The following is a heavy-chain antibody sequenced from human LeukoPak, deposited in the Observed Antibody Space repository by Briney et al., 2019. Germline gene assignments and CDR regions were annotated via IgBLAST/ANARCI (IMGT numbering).Heavy chain of an antibody. D-gene: IGHD5-12*01. J-gene: IGHJ4*02. CDR3: ARYVDIVATTDY. V-gene: IGHV1-58*01. CDR2: IVVGSGNT. CDR1: GFTFTSSA. Sequence: SVKVSCKASGFTFTSSAVQWVRQARGQRLEWIGWIVVGSGNTNYAQKFQERVTITRDMSTSTAYMEPSSLRSEDTAVYYCARYVDIVATTDYWGQGTLVTVSS.